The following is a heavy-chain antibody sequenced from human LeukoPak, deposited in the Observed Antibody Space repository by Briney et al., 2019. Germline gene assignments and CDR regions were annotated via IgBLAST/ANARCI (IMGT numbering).Heavy chain of an antibody. D-gene: IGHD3-22*01. CDR3: AKYYFGSRGNYHFFYYGLDV. Sequence: PGGSLRLSCAASGFPFNTFAMSWVRQAPGKGPEWVSGISETGTRTYYSDSVKGRFATSRDNSKNTLFLQLSSLRAEDTAVYYCAKYYFGSRGNYHFFYYGLDVWGQGTTVTVSS. CDR1: GFPFNTFA. J-gene: IGHJ6*02. CDR2: ISETGTRT. V-gene: IGHV3-23*01.